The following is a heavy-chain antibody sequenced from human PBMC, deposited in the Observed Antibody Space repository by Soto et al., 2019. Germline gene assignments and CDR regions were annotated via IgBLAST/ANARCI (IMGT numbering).Heavy chain of an antibody. CDR2: ISGSGGST. CDR1: GFTCSSYA. J-gene: IGHJ4*02. Sequence: EVQLLESGGGLVQPGGSLRLSCAATGFTCSSYAMSWVRQAPGKGLEWVSAISGSGGSTYYADSVKGRFTISRDNSKNTLYLQMNSLRAEYTAVYYCAKGLWVTMVRGIVDYWGQGTLVTVSS. CDR3: AKGLWVTMVRGIVDY. V-gene: IGHV3-23*01. D-gene: IGHD3-10*01.